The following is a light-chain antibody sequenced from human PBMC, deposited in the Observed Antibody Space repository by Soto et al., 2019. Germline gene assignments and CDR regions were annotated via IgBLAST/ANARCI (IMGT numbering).Light chain of an antibody. Sequence: EIVMTQSPATLSVSPGERATLFCRASQSVSSYVAWYQQKPGQAPRLLIYGPSTRATGIPGRFSGSGSGTEFTLNVSSLQSEDFDVYYCQQYYNWPLTFGGGTKVDIK. CDR1: QSVSSY. CDR2: GPS. CDR3: QQYYNWPLT. J-gene: IGKJ4*01. V-gene: IGKV3-15*01.